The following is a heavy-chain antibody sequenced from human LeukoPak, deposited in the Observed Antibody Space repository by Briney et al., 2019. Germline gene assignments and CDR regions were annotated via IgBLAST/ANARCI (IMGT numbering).Heavy chain of an antibody. CDR2: IIPIFGTP. CDR3: ARSIITGYYYYYMDV. D-gene: IGHD3-22*01. V-gene: IGHV1-69*13. J-gene: IGHJ6*03. Sequence: ASVKVSCKASGYTFTGYYMHWVRQAPGQGLEWMGGIIPIFGTPNYAQKFQGRVTITADESTSTAYMELSSLRSEDTAVYYCARSIITGYYYYYMDVWGKGTTVTISS. CDR1: GYTFTGYY.